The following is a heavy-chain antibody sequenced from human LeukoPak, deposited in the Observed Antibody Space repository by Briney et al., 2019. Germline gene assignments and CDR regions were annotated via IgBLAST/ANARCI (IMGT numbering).Heavy chain of an antibody. J-gene: IGHJ6*03. CDR3: ARSRILRGRESGMDV. D-gene: IGHD2-15*01. V-gene: IGHV4-34*01. CDR1: GGSFSGYY. Sequence: PSETLSLTRAVYGGSFSGYYWSWIRQPPGKGLEWIGEINHSGSTNYNPSLKSRVTISVDTSKNQFSLKLSSVTAADTAVYYCARSRILRGRESGMDVWGKGTTVTVSS. CDR2: INHSGST.